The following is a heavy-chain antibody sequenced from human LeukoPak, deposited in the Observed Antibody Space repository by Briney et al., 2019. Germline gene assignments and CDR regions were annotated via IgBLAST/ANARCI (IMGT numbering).Heavy chain of an antibody. J-gene: IGHJ3*02. V-gene: IGHV3-74*01. CDR3: ARHEYTYCYDSSGPGDAFDI. CDR2: INSDGSST. Sequence: GGSLRLSCAASGFTFSSYWMHWVRQAPGKGLVWVSRINSDGSSTSYADSVKGRFTISRDNAKNTLYLQMNSLRAEDTAVYYCARHEYTYCYDSSGPGDAFDIWGQGTMVTVSS. D-gene: IGHD3-22*01. CDR1: GFTFSSYW.